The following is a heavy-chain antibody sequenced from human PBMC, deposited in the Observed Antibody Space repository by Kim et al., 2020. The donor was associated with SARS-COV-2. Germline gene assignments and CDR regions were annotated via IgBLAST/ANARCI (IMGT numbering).Heavy chain of an antibody. CDR2: IKSKTDGGTT. J-gene: IGHJ3*02. CDR3: TTDLIHSYYYDSSGSPGGGYAFDI. CDR1: GFTFSNAW. Sequence: GGSLRLSCAASGFTFSNAWMSWVRQAPGKGLEWVGRIKSKTDGGTTDYAAPVKGRFTISRDDSKNTLYLQMNSLKTEDTAVYYCTTDLIHSYYYDSSGSPGGGYAFDIWGQGTMVTVSS. D-gene: IGHD3-22*01. V-gene: IGHV3-15*01.